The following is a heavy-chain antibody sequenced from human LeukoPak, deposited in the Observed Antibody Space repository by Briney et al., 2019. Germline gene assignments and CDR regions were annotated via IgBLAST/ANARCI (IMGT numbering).Heavy chain of an antibody. D-gene: IGHD3-3*01. V-gene: IGHV3-7*01. CDR2: IKQDGSEK. Sequence: GGSLRLTCAVSGFTFSDYWMTWVRQAPGKGLEWVANIKQDGSEKYYVDSVEGRFTISRDSVKNSLYLQMTSVRADDTAMYYCVRDDYDFWSGYQRYFEFWGQGTLVTVSS. CDR3: VRDDYDFWSGYQRYFEF. J-gene: IGHJ4*02. CDR1: GFTFSDYW.